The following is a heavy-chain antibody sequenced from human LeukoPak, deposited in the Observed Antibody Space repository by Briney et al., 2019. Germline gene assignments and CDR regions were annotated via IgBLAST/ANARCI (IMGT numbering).Heavy chain of an antibody. D-gene: IGHD1-1*01. CDR3: ARVGPTFYFDY. CDR2: ISGYRGDT. V-gene: IGHV1-18*01. J-gene: IGHJ4*02. Sequence: ASVKVSCKASGYTFISYTITWVRQAPGQGLEWMGWISGYRGDTKYAQKVQGRATMTTDTSTGTAYMELRSLTSDDTAEYYCARVGPTFYFDYWGQGTLVTVYS. CDR1: GYTFISYT.